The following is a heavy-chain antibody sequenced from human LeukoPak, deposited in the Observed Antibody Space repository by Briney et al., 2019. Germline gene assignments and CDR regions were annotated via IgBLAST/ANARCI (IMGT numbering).Heavy chain of an antibody. J-gene: IGHJ4*02. CDR3: AKRYSSGWYYFDY. V-gene: IGHV3-30*18. D-gene: IGHD6-19*01. Sequence: TGRSLRLSCAASGFTFSSYGMHWVRQAPGKGLEWVAVISYDGSDKYYADSVKGRFTISRDKSKNTLYLEMNSLRVEDTAVYYCAKRYSSGWYYFDYWGQGTLVTVSS. CDR2: ISYDGSDK. CDR1: GFTFSSYG.